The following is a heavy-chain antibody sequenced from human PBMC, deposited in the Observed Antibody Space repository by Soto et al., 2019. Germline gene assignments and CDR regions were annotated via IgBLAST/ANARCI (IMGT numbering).Heavy chain of an antibody. V-gene: IGHV1-18*01. CDR3: ARVGYYDSSGSRNYYYYGMNV. CDR2: ISAYDGNT. Sequence: ASVKVSCKASGYRFTSYGINWVRQAPGQGLEWLGWISAYDGNTNYAQILQGRVSMTTDTSANTAYMELRSLRADDTAMYYCARVGYYDSSGSRNYYYYGMNVWGQGTTVTVSS. D-gene: IGHD3-22*01. J-gene: IGHJ6*02. CDR1: GYRFTSYG.